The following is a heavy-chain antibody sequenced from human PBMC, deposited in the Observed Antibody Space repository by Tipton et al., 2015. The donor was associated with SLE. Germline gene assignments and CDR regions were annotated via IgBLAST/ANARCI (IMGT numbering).Heavy chain of an antibody. D-gene: IGHD3-22*01. CDR3: ARDEYRYDTTGYHLLGHFDF. Sequence: LRLSCTVSGTSISSSGYYWNWVRRRPGEGLEWIGYIYHSGSTYYNPSLESRAFILADTSKNQFSLNLSPVTAADTAVYYCARDEYRYDTTGYHLLGHFDFWGQGTLVTVSS. CDR2: IYHSGST. V-gene: IGHV4-31*02. CDR1: GTSISSSGYY. J-gene: IGHJ4*02.